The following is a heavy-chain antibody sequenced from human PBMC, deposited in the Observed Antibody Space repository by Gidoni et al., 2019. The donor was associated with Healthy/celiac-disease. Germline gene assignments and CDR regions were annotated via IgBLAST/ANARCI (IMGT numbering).Heavy chain of an antibody. Sequence: EVQLLESGVGLVQPGGSLRLSCAASGFPFSSYAMSWVRQAPGKGLEWVSAISGSGGSTYYADSVKGRFTISRDNSKNTLYLQMNSLRAEDTAVYYCAKLLGPGYSSRSGLTPGAFDIWGQGTMVTVSS. CDR3: AKLLGPGYSSRSGLTPGAFDI. CDR1: GFPFSSYA. J-gene: IGHJ3*02. CDR2: ISGSGGST. V-gene: IGHV3-23*01. D-gene: IGHD6-13*01.